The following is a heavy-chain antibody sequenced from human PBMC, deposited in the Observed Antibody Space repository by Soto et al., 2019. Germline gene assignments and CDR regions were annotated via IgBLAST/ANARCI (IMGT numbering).Heavy chain of an antibody. J-gene: IGHJ6*02. Sequence: QVQLVESGGGVVQPGRSLRLSCAASGFTFSSYGMHWVRHAPGKGLEWVAVIWYDGSNKYYADSVKGRLTISRDNSKNTLYLQMNSLRAEDTAVYYCARDVGIAEAGRQNYYYGLDVWRQGTTVTVSS. CDR2: IWYDGSNK. CDR1: GFTFSSYG. CDR3: ARDVGIAEAGRQNYYYGLDV. D-gene: IGHD6-13*01. V-gene: IGHV3-33*01.